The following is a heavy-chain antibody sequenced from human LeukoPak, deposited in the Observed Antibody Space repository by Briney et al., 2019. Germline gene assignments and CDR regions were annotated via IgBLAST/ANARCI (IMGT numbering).Heavy chain of an antibody. V-gene: IGHV1-69*13. J-gene: IGHJ4*02. CDR1: GGTFSSYA. CDR2: IIPIFGTA. D-gene: IGHD6-19*01. Sequence: SVKVSCKASGGTFSSYAISWVRQAPGQGLEWKGGIIPIFGTANYAQKFQGRVTITADESTSTAYMELSSLRSEDTAVYYCARGPAVAGIGYFDYWGQGTLVTVSS. CDR3: ARGPAVAGIGYFDY.